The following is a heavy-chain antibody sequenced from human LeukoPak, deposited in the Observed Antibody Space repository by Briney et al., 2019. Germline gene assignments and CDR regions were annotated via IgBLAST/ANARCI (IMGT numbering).Heavy chain of an antibody. D-gene: IGHD6-13*01. CDR3: AREGSSWYHFDH. Sequence: SETLSLTCTVSGGSLSSGDYYWSWIRQPPGKGLEWIGYIYYSGSTYYNPSLKSRVTISVDTSKNQFSLKLSSVTAADTAVYYCAREGSSWYHFDHWGQGTLVTVSS. V-gene: IGHV4-30-4*08. J-gene: IGHJ4*02. CDR1: GGSLSSGDYY. CDR2: IYYSGST.